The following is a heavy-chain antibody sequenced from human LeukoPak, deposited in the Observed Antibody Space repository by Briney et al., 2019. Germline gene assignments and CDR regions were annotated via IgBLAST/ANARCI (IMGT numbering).Heavy chain of an antibody. J-gene: IGHJ4*02. D-gene: IGHD2-15*01. CDR1: GYSFTSYW. V-gene: IGHV5-51*01. CDR2: IYPGDSDT. CDR3: ARHDCSGCSCYSGFDY. Sequence: GESLKISCKGSGYSFTSYWIGWVRQMPGKGLEWMGIIYPGDSDTRYSPSFQGQVTISADKSIRTAYLQWSSLKASDTGIYYRARHDCSGCSCYSGFDYWGQGTLVTVSS.